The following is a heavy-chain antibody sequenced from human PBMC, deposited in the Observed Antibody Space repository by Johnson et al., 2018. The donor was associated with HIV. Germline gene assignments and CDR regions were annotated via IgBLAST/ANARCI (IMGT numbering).Heavy chain of an antibody. CDR2: ISYDGSNK. V-gene: IGHV3-30-3*02. CDR3: TTDLASDAFDI. J-gene: IGHJ3*02. CDR1: GFTFSSYA. Sequence: QMQLVESGGGVVQPGRSLRLSCTASGFTFSSYAMHWVHQAPGKGLEWVAVISYDGSNKYYADSVKGRFTISRDNSKNTLYLKMNSLKTEDTAVYYCTTDLASDAFDIWGQGTMVTVSS.